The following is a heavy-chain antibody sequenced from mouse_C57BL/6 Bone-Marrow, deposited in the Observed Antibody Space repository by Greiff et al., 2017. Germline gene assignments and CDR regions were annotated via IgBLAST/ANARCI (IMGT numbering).Heavy chain of an antibody. V-gene: IGHV14-1*01. J-gene: IGHJ3*01. CDR2: IDPEDGDT. CDR3: TTHYGSSYPWFAY. Sequence: EVQLQQSGAELVRPGASVKLSCTASGFNIKDYYMHWVKQRPEQGLEWIGRIDPEDGDTEYAPKFQGKATMTADTSSNTAYLQLSSLTSEDTAVYYCTTHYGSSYPWFAYWGQGTLVTVSA. CDR1: GFNIKDYY. D-gene: IGHD1-1*01.